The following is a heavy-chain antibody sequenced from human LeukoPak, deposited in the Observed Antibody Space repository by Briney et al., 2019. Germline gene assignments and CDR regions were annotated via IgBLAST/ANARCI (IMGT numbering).Heavy chain of an antibody. D-gene: IGHD3-10*01. CDR3: AKDLLLLWFREFDY. CDR1: RFTFSSYA. CDR2: TSGSGGST. J-gene: IGHJ4*02. V-gene: IGHV3-23*01. Sequence: GGSLRLSCAASRFTFSSYAMSWVRQAPGKGLEWVSATSGSGGSTYYADSVKGRFTISRDNSKNTLYLQMNSLRAEDTAVYYCAKDLLLLWFREFDYWGQGTLVTVSS.